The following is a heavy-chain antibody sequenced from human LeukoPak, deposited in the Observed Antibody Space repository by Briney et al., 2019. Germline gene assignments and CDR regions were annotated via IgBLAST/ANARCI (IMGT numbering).Heavy chain of an antibody. CDR2: ISGSGGST. J-gene: IGHJ2*01. CDR3: ARDPFDSSEGYFDL. CDR1: GFTFSSYA. Sequence: GGSLRLSCAASGFTFSSYAMSWVRQAPGKGLEWVSAISGSGGSTYYADSVKGRFTISRDNSKNTLYLQMNSLRAEDTAVYYCARDPFDSSEGYFDLWGRGTLVTVSS. D-gene: IGHD3-22*01. V-gene: IGHV3-23*01.